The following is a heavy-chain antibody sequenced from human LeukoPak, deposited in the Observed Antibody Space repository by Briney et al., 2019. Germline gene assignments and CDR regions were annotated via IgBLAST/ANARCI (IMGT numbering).Heavy chain of an antibody. CDR2: ISTYNGHT. Sequence: GASVKVSCKASGYTFTSYGISWVRQAPGQGLEWMGWISTYNGHTNYARKVQGRVTMTTDTSTSTVYMELSSLRSEDTAVYYCARDRGRRIAVAVVKVGGAFDIWGQGTMVTVSS. V-gene: IGHV1-18*01. CDR1: GYTFTSYG. CDR3: ARDRGRRIAVAVVKVGGAFDI. D-gene: IGHD6-19*01. J-gene: IGHJ3*02.